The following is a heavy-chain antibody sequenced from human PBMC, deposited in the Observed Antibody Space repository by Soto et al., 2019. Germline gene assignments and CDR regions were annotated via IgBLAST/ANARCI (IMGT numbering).Heavy chain of an antibody. J-gene: IGHJ6*02. CDR3: AREDRDRETGLVPAAIDGMDV. D-gene: IGHD2-2*01. Sequence: SETLSLTCAVHGGSFSGYYWDWIRQPPGKGLEWIGEVNHGGTSNYNPSLKSRAIISVDTSKNQFSLKLTSVTAEDTALYYCAREDRDRETGLVPAAIDGMDVWGQGTTVTVSS. CDR1: GGSFSGYY. CDR2: VNHGGTS. V-gene: IGHV4-34*01.